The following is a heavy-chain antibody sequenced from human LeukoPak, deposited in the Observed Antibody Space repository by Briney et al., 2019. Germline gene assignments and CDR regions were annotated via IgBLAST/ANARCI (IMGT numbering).Heavy chain of an antibody. CDR2: INPNSGGT. V-gene: IGHV1-2*02. D-gene: IGHD2/OR15-2a*01. J-gene: IGHJ4*02. CDR1: RYTFTDYY. Sequence: ASVKVSCEASRYTFTDYYMHWVRQAPGQGLEWMGWINPNSGGTNYAQKFQGRVTMTRDASMSTAYMELTRLTSDDTAVYYCVREGEGPLSKDFDYWGQGTLVTVSS. CDR3: VREGEGPLSKDFDY.